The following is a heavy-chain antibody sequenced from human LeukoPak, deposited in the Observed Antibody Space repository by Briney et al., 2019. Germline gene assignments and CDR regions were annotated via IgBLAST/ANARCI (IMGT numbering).Heavy chain of an antibody. CDR3: ARLPTYYYDSSGYLDY. Sequence: GGSLRLSCAASGFTFRDYYMSWIRQAPGKGLEWVSYISSSGSTIYYADSVKGRFTISRDNAKNSLYLQMNSLRAEDTAVYYCARLPTYYYDSSGYLDYWGQGTLVTVSS. V-gene: IGHV3-11*01. J-gene: IGHJ4*02. D-gene: IGHD3-22*01. CDR2: ISSSGSTI. CDR1: GFTFRDYY.